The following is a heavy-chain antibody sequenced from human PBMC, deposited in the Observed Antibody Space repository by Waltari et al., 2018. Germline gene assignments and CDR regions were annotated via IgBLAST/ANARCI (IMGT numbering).Heavy chain of an antibody. CDR1: GYTFTSHP. CDR2: VNTGIGDT. V-gene: IGHV1-3*04. Sequence: QVQLVQSGAEVKEPGASAKGSCKSSGYTFTSHPIHWVRQAPGQRLERRGWVNTGIGDTKYSQNLQGRVIFTREKSANTVYMELRSLTSEDTAVYYCVREISSWSYFDYLGQGTLVTVSS. CDR3: VREISSWSYFDY. J-gene: IGHJ4*02. D-gene: IGHD6-19*01.